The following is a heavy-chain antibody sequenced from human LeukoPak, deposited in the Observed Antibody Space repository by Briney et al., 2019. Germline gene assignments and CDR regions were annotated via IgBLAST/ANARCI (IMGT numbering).Heavy chain of an antibody. CDR3: ASMVGATRTFAFDI. CDR1: GDSISSYY. Sequence: SETLSLTCTVSGDSISSYYWTWIRQPPGKGLEWIGYIYYSGSTNYNPSLKSRVTISLDTSKNQFSLKLSSVTAADTAVYYCASMVGATRTFAFDIWGQGTMVTVSS. CDR2: IYYSGST. D-gene: IGHD1-26*01. J-gene: IGHJ3*02. V-gene: IGHV4-59*08.